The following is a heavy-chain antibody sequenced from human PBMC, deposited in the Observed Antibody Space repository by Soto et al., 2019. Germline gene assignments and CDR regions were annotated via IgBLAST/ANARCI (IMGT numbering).Heavy chain of an antibody. J-gene: IGHJ4*02. D-gene: IGHD3-16*01. V-gene: IGHV4-4*02. CDR2: ISHSGTV. CDR3: ARDYDGFDY. Sequence: PSEPLSLTSHSPGVSITSSIWSTCVRQPPGKGREWLGKISHSGTVNYSATRRSRVTISVGKPKNQLCLRLMSVTAADTAVYYCARDYDGFDYWGPGILVTVSS. CDR1: GVSITSSIW.